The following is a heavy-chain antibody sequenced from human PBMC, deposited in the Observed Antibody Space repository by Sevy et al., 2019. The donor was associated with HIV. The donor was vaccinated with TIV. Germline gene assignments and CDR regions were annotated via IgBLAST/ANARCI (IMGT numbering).Heavy chain of an antibody. V-gene: IGHV3-15*01. CDR2: IRSKSDGETT. D-gene: IGHD2-15*01. J-gene: IGHJ4*02. CDR3: NTERFRYCCGCTCLSSDF. Sequence: GGCLRLSCAASGFTFSNAWMNWVRQAPGKGLEWVGRIRSKSDGETTDDAAPVKGRFTISRDDPKNTLYLQMNNLKTEDTDVDYCNTERFRYCCGCTCLSSDFWGQGTPVTVSS. CDR1: GFTFSNAW.